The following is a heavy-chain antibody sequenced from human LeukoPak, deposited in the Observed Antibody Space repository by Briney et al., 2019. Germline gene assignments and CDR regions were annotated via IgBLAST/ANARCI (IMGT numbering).Heavy chain of an antibody. J-gene: IGHJ3*02. CDR1: GGSFSGYY. D-gene: IGHD2-21*02. V-gene: IGHV4-34*01. Sequence: SETLSLTCAVYGGSFSGYYWSWIRQPPGKGLEWIGEINHSGSTNYNPSLKSRVTISVDTSKNQFSLKLSSVTAADTAVYYCARGGAYCGGDCYSRAYWGKRPSPYYAFDIWGQGTMVTVSS. CDR3: ARGGAYCGGDCYSRAYWGKRPSPYYAFDI. CDR2: INHSGST.